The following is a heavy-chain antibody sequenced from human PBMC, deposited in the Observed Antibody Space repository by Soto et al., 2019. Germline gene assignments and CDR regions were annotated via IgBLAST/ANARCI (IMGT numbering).Heavy chain of an antibody. V-gene: IGHV1-2*02. CDR3: ARAPVLRYFDWLSSYGMDV. J-gene: IGHJ6*02. CDR2: INPNSGCT. Sequence: SVRVYCESAGYTFTGYYMHWVRQATGQGLEWMGWINPNSGCTNYAQKFQGRVTMTRDTSISTAYMELSRLRSDDTAVYYCARAPVLRYFDWLSSYGMDVWGQGTTVTVS. D-gene: IGHD3-9*01. CDR1: GYTFTGYY.